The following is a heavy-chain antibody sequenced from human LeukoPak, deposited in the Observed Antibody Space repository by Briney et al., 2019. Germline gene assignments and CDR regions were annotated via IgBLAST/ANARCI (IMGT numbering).Heavy chain of an antibody. CDR3: TGRDDYGDY. CDR2: IRTKRNNYAT. V-gene: IGHV3-73*01. J-gene: IGHJ4*02. Sequence: PGGSLRLSCAASGFTFSDSAMHWVRQASGKGLEWVGRIRTKRNNYATAYAASVRGRFTISRDDSKNTAFLQMSSLKTKDTAVYYCTGRDDYGDYWGQGIVVTVSS. CDR1: GFTFSDSA.